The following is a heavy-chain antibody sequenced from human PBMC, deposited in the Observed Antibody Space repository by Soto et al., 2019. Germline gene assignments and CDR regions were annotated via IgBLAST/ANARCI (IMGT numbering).Heavy chain of an antibody. V-gene: IGHV4-31*03. CDR2: IYYPGST. CDR1: GGSISGGPYY. CDR3: ARVSGIVVVPTAKDPHYYYMDV. J-gene: IGHJ6*03. D-gene: IGHD2-2*01. Sequence: QVQLQESGPGLVKPSQTLSLTCTVSGGSISGGPYYWTWIRQHPGSGLEWIGYIYYPGSTYYNPSLKSRVIMSVDTSNNQLSHKLSSVTAADTAVYFCARVSGIVVVPTAKDPHYYYMDVWGKGTTVTVSS.